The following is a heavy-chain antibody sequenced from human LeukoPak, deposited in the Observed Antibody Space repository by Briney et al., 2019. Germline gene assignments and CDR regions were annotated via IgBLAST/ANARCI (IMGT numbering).Heavy chain of an antibody. CDR3: TRAVSSWYIYFDY. V-gene: IGHV3-49*03. CDR1: GFSVSNNY. CDR2: IRSKAYGGTT. Sequence: GGSLRLSCAASGFSVSNNYMSWFRQAPGKGLEWVGFIRSKAYGGTTEYAASVKGRFTISRDDSKSIAYLQMNSLKTEDTAVYYCTRAVSSWYIYFDYWGQGTLVTVSS. J-gene: IGHJ4*02. D-gene: IGHD6-13*01.